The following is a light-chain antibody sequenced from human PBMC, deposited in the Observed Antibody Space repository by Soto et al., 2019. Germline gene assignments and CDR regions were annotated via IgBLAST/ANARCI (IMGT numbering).Light chain of an antibody. V-gene: IGKV1-12*01. CDR1: QDINIW. J-gene: IGKJ4*01. CDR2: RAS. Sequence: DIQMTQSPSSVSASVGDRVTITCRASQDINIWLAWYQQKPGLAPNLLIYRASRLIGGVPSRFSGSGSGTDFTLTIRSLQPEDLATYYCQQGKDFPLTFGGGTKVDIK. CDR3: QQGKDFPLT.